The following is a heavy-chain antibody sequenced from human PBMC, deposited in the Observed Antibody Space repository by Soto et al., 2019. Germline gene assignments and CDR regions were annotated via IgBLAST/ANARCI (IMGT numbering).Heavy chain of an antibody. CDR1: GFTFSSYS. J-gene: IGHJ3*02. D-gene: IGHD5-12*01. Sequence: GGSLRLSCAASGFTFSSYSMNWVRQAPGKGLEWVSSISSSSSYIYYADSVKGRFTISRDNAKNSLYLQMNSLRAEDTAVYYCAREAVSRGYGAFDIWGQGTMVTVS. CDR3: AREAVSRGYGAFDI. CDR2: ISSSSSYI. V-gene: IGHV3-21*01.